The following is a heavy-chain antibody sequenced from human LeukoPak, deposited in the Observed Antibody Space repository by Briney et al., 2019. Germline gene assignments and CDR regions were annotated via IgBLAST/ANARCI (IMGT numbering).Heavy chain of an antibody. V-gene: IGHV3-48*01. CDR3: ARDSRIVVVPAANRLHRGRTGTTSDY. Sequence: PGGSLRPSCVASGFSFSSYSINWVRQAPGKGLEWVSYISSSSSTIYYADSVKGRFTISRDNAKNSLYLQMNSLRAEDTAVYYCARDSRIVVVPAANRLHRGRTGTTSDYWGQGTLVTVSS. D-gene: IGHD2-2*01. CDR2: ISSSSSTI. CDR1: GFSFSSYS. J-gene: IGHJ4*02.